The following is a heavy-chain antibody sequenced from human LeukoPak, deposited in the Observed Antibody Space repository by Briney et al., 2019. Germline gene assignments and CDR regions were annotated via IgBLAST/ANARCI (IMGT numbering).Heavy chain of an antibody. CDR1: GGPFTSYP. D-gene: IGHD5-18*01. J-gene: IGHJ4*01. Sequence: EASVKVSCKVSGGPFTSYPISWVRQAPGQGLEWMGEVIPIFGVTNYAQGFQDRITITANESTTTVYMEMDSLRSDDTAVFFCAREMGDTAMVFNSWGQGTLVTVSP. V-gene: IGHV1-69*13. CDR3: AREMGDTAMVFNS. CDR2: VIPIFGVT.